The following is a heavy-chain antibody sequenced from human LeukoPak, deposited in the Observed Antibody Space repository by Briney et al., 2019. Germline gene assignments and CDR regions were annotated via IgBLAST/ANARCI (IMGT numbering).Heavy chain of an antibody. V-gene: IGHV3-23*01. CDR2: LSGGSRGT. Sequence: PGGSLRLSCAASGFTFSGYAMSWVRQAPGKGLEWVSTLSGGSRGTYYAESVKGRFTISRDNSKNTLYLQINSLRAEDTAVYYCAKEGRSPAATDYYYYYYMDVWGKGTTVTVSS. CDR3: AKEGRSPAATDYYYYYYMDV. CDR1: GFTFSGYA. D-gene: IGHD2-2*01. J-gene: IGHJ6*03.